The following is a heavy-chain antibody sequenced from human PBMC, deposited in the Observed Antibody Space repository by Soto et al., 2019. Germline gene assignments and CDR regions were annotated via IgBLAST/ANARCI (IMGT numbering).Heavy chain of an antibody. CDR2: TIPIFGTA. V-gene: IGHV1-69*01. Sequence: QVHLVQSGAEVKKPGSSVKVSCKASGGTFSSYAISWVRQAPGQGLEWMGGTIPIFGTANYAQKFQGRVTITADESTSTVYMELSSLISEDTAVYYCTRAHFNSDFDYWGQGTLVTVSS. CDR1: GGTFSSYA. J-gene: IGHJ4*02. D-gene: IGHD3-10*01. CDR3: TRAHFNSDFDY.